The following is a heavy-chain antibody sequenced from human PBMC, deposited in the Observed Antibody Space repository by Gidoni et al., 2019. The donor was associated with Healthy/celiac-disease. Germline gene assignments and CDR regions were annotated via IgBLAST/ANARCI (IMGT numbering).Heavy chain of an antibody. J-gene: IGHJ3*02. CDR3: AKSTGLRDAFDI. D-gene: IGHD4-17*01. V-gene: IGHV3-23*01. Sequence: EVQLLESGGGLVQPGGSRSLSCAASGFTFSSYAMSWVRQAPGKGLEWVSAISGSGGSTYYADSVKSRFTISRDNSKNTLYLQMNSLRAEDTAVYYCAKSTGLRDAFDIWGQGTMVTVSS. CDR1: GFTFSSYA. CDR2: ISGSGGST.